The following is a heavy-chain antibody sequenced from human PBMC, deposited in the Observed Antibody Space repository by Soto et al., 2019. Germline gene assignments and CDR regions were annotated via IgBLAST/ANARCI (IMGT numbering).Heavy chain of an antibody. V-gene: IGHV1-2*02. CDR1: GYIFTGYH. Sequence: VQLVQSGVEVKKPGASVKVSCTASGYIFTGYHMHWVRQAPGHGLEWMGWINPHSGGTKQAQKFQARVPITRDTTSSTAARELSSLRSDDTAVYYCAREELPIYYSGMDVWGQGPTVTVSS. J-gene: IGHJ6*02. D-gene: IGHD1-7*01. CDR3: AREELPIYYSGMDV. CDR2: INPHSGGT.